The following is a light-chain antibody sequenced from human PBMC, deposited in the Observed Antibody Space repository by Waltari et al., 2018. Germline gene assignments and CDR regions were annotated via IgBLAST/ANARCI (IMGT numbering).Light chain of an antibody. J-gene: IGKJ2*01. V-gene: IGKV2-30*02. Sequence: DVVMTQSPLSLPVTLGQAASISCKSSQSLVHSDGNTHLNWFQQRPGQSPRRLIYRVSNRDSGVPDRFGGSVSGTDFTLKISRVEAEDVGVYYCMQGTHWPYTFGQGTKLDIK. CDR2: RVS. CDR3: MQGTHWPYT. CDR1: QSLVHSDGNTH.